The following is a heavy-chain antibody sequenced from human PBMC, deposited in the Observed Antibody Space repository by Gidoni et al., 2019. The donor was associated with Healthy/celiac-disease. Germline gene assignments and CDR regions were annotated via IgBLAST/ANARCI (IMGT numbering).Heavy chain of an antibody. D-gene: IGHD2-15*01. V-gene: IGHV4-34*01. CDR1: GGSFSGYY. CDR2: INHSGST. Sequence: QVQLQQWGAGLLKPSETLSLTCAVYGGSFSGYYWSWIRQPPGKGLEWIGEINHSGSTNYNPSLKSRVTISVDTSKNQFSLKLSSVTAADTAVYYCARRDRENCSGGSCRYNWFDPWGQGTLVTVSS. CDR3: ARRDRENCSGGSCRYNWFDP. J-gene: IGHJ5*02.